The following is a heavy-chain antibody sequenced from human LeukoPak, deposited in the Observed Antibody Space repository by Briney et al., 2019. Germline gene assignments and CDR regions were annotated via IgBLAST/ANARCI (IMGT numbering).Heavy chain of an antibody. V-gene: IGHV3-30*02. D-gene: IGHD2-2*01. CDR1: GFTVSSNY. CDR2: IREDGTSE. CDR3: AKVSSTF. Sequence: PGGSLRLSCAASGFTVSSNYMSWVRQAPGKGLEWVAFIREDGTSELYADSVKGRFTISRDNAKNTLYLQMYSLRAEDTAVYYCAKVSSTFWGQGTLVTVSS. J-gene: IGHJ4*02.